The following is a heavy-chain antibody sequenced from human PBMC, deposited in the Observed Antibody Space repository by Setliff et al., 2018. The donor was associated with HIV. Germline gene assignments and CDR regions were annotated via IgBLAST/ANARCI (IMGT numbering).Heavy chain of an antibody. CDR1: GFTFSNYA. V-gene: IGHV3-23*01. Sequence: GGSLRLSCAASGFTFSNYAMSWVRQAPGKGLEWVSGISGSGDSTFYADSLKGRFTISRDNSKNTLYLQMNSLRAEDTAVYYCARDRVYCGTTSCPLDYWGKGTTVTVSS. CDR2: ISGSGDST. J-gene: IGHJ6*04. D-gene: IGHD2-2*01. CDR3: ARDRVYCGTTSCPLDY.